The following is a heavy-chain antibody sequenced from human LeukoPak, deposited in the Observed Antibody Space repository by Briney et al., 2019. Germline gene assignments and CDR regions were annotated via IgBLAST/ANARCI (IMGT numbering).Heavy chain of an antibody. D-gene: IGHD3-22*01. CDR1: GFTFSSYA. J-gene: IGHJ6*02. CDR2: ISGSGSST. V-gene: IGHV3-23*01. Sequence: GGSLRLSCAASGFTFSSYAMSWVRQAPGKGLEWVSAISGSGSSTYYADSVKGRFTISRDNSKNTLYLQMNSLRAEDTAVYYCAKTPSSDSSGYWADYYYGMDVWGQGITVTVSS. CDR3: AKTPSSDSSGYWADYYYGMDV.